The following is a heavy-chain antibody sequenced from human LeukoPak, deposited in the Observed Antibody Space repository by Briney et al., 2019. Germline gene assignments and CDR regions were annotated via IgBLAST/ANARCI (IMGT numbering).Heavy chain of an antibody. D-gene: IGHD3-22*01. V-gene: IGHV3-33*01. Sequence: GRSLRLSCAASGFTFSSYGMHWVRQAPGKGLEWVAVIWYDGSNKYYADSVKGRFTISRDNSKNTLYLQMNSLRAEDTAVYYCARVRYYDSSGQAFDCWGQGTLVTVSS. J-gene: IGHJ4*02. CDR2: IWYDGSNK. CDR3: ARVRYYDSSGQAFDC. CDR1: GFTFSSYG.